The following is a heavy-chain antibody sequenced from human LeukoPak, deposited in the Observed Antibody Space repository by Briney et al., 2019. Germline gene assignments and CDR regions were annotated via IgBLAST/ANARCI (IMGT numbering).Heavy chain of an antibody. CDR2: IHYGGSNK. CDR3: AKDRGRDGYKPFDS. CDR1: GFTVSSNS. D-gene: IGHD5-24*01. Sequence: GGSLRLSCTVSGFTVSSNSMSWVRQAPGKGLEWVAFIHYGGSNKYYADPVEGRFSISRDNSKNTLYLQMNSLREGDTGVYYCAKDRGRDGYKPFDSWGQGTLVTVSS. J-gene: IGHJ4*02. V-gene: IGHV3-30*02.